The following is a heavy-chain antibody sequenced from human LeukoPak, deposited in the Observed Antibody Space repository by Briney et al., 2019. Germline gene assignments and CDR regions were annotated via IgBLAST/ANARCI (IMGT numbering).Heavy chain of an antibody. CDR1: GYTFTSYA. J-gene: IGHJ4*02. D-gene: IGHD3-10*01. Sequence: ASVKVSCKASGYTFTSYAMHWVRQAPGQRLEWMGWINAGNGNTKYSQEFQGRVTITRDTSASTAYMELSSLRSEDMAVYYCARGPGVYYGSGSYYPSAENYFDYWGQGTLVTVSS. CDR3: ARGPGVYYGSGSYYPSAENYFDY. V-gene: IGHV1-3*03. CDR2: INAGNGNT.